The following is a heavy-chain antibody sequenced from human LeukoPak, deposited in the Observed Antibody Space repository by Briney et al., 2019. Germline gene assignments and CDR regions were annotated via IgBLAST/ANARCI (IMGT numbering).Heavy chain of an antibody. CDR2: IKHDGSEK. Sequence: GSLRLSCVVSGFTFTSYWMSWVRQAPGKGLEWVANIKHDGSEKYYVDSVKGRFTISRDNAKNSLYLQMNSLRAEDTAVYYCARENRWTHFDYWGQGTLVTVSS. D-gene: IGHD2-15*01. V-gene: IGHV3-7*04. CDR1: GFTFTSYW. J-gene: IGHJ4*02. CDR3: ARENRWTHFDY.